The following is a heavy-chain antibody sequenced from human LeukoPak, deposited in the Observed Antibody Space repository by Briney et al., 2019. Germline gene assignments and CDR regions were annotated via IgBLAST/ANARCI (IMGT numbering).Heavy chain of an antibody. V-gene: IGHV3-43D*03. D-gene: IGHD3-22*01. CDR2: ITWDADST. Sequence: GGSLRLSCAASGFTFDDFAMHWVRQAPGKGLEWVPLITWDADSTYYADSVKGRFTISRDNSKNSLYLQMNSLRPEDTALYYCTKDIGTGYYYDYWGQGTLVTVSS. CDR1: GFTFDDFA. CDR3: TKDIGTGYYYDY. J-gene: IGHJ4*02.